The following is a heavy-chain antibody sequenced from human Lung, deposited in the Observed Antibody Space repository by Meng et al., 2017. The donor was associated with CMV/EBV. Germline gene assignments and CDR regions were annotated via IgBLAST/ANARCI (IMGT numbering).Heavy chain of an antibody. CDR2: IGTVGDT. V-gene: IGHV3-13*01. J-gene: IGHJ4*02. Sequence: GGSLRLFCTASGFTFSTYDFHWVRQPTGKGLEWVSSIGTVGDTYSIGSVKGRFIISREDAKNSVYLQMNGLRDGDTGLYYCARARSPTHFDYWGQGTLVTVSS. CDR1: GFTFSTYD. CDR3: ARARSPTHFDY.